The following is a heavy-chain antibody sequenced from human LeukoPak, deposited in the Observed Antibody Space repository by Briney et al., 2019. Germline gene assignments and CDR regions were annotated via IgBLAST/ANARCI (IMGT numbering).Heavy chain of an antibody. CDR2: ISSSGSTI. V-gene: IGHV3-11*04. J-gene: IGHJ3*02. Sequence: LSLTCTVSGGSISSYYWSWIRQAPGKGLEWVSYISSSGSTIYYADSVKGRFTVSRDNAKNSLYLQMDSLRDEDTAVYYCARGGGSGRWGSAFDMWGQGTMVTVSS. CDR1: GGSISSYY. D-gene: IGHD3-16*01. CDR3: ARGGGSGRWGSAFDM.